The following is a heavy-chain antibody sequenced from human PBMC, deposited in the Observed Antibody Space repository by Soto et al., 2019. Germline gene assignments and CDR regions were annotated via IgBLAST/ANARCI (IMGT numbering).Heavy chain of an antibody. Sequence: QVQLQESGPGLVKPSETLTLTCAVSGASISTGKWWSWVRQPPGKGLEWIGEISHSVSANYNPAHRSRVTIEVDKSKNQFSLKLSVTAADTAMYYCTRDGDYGYSLAYWGQGTLVTVSS. CDR2: ISHSVSA. CDR3: TRDGDYGYSLAY. V-gene: IGHV4-4*02. D-gene: IGHD5-18*01. J-gene: IGHJ4*02. CDR1: GASISTGKW.